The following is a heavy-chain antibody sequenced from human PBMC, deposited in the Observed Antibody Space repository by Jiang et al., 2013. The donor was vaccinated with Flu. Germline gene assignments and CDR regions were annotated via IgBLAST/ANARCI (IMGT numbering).Heavy chain of an antibody. V-gene: IGHV4-34*01. D-gene: IGHD1-26*01. J-gene: IGHJ4*02. CDR3: ARFPRRIVGATYRGDY. CDR2: INHSGST. CDR1: GGSFSGYY. Sequence: LTCAVYGGSFSGYYWSWIRQPPGKGLEWIGEINHSGSTNYNPSLKSRVTISVDTSKNQFSLKLSSVTAADTAVYYCARFPRRIVGATYRGDYWGQGTLVTVSS.